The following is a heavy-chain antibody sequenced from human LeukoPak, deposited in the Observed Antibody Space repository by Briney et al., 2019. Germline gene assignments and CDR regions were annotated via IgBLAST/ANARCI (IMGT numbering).Heavy chain of an antibody. V-gene: IGHV1-18*01. CDR2: ISAYNGNT. Sequence: ASVTVSCKASGYTFTSYGISWVRQAPGQGLEWMGWISAYNGNTNYAQKLQGRVTMTTDTSTSTAYMELRSLRSDDTAVYYCARASKIVDGSGSYYKDYWGQGTLVTVSS. CDR3: ARASKIVDGSGSYYKDY. J-gene: IGHJ4*02. D-gene: IGHD3-10*01. CDR1: GYTFTSYG.